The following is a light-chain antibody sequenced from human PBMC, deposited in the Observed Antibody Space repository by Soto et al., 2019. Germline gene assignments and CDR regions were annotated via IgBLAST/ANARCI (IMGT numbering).Light chain of an antibody. CDR1: QSLLDSDDGNTY. CDR2: TVS. J-gene: IGKJ4*01. V-gene: IGKV2-40*01. Sequence: DIVMTQTPLSLPVTPGEPASISCGSSQSLLDSDDGNTYLDWYLQKPGQSPQLLIYTVSYRASGVPDRFSGNGSGTDFTLKISRVEAEDVGVYYRMQRIESPLTFGGGTKVEIK. CDR3: MQRIESPLT.